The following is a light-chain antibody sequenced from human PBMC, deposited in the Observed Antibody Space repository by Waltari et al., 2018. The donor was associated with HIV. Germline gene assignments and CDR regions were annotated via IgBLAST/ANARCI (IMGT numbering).Light chain of an antibody. V-gene: IGLV7-46*01. Sequence: QAVVTQESSLTVSPGGTVTLTCGSSTGAVTSGHYPYWFQQKPGQAPRTLIYDTSNKHSWTPARFSGSRLGGKAALTRSGAQPEDEAEYYCLLSYSGARGVFGGGTKLTVL. CDR3: LLSYSGARGV. J-gene: IGLJ3*02. CDR2: DTS. CDR1: TGAVTSGHY.